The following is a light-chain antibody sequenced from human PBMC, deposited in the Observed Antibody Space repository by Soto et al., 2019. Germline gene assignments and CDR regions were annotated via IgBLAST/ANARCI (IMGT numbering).Light chain of an antibody. CDR3: VSYTSTSTLV. V-gene: IGLV2-14*01. Sequence: QSALTQPASVSGSPGQSITISCTGTGSDVGNYVFVSWYQHYPGKAPKLIIFEVSNRPSGVSDRFSGSKSGSTASLSISGLQSEDEADYYCVSYTSTSTLVFGTGTKLTVL. J-gene: IGLJ1*01. CDR2: EVS. CDR1: GSDVGNYVF.